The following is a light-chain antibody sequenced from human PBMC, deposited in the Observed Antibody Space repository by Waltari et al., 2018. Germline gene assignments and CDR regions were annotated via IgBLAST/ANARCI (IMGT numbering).Light chain of an antibody. V-gene: IGLV3-19*01. CDR1: GLRSYY. CDR3: HSRDASGVGGS. J-gene: IGLJ2*01. Sequence: SSELTQDPAVSVAMGQTVTVTCQGNGLRSYYASWYQQRPGQAPILTMYDKNNRPSGVPDRFSGSNSDNTAFLAITGAQAEDEASYYCHSRDASGVGGSFGGGTKLTVL. CDR2: DKN.